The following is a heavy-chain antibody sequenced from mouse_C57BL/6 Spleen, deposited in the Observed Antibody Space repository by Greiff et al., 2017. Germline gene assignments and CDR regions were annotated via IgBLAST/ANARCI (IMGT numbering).Heavy chain of an antibody. J-gene: IGHJ4*01. Sequence: QVQLQQPGAELVKPGASVTMSCKASGYTFTSYWITWVKQRPGHGLEWIGDIYPGSGSTNYNEKFQSKATLTVDTSSSTAYMQLSSLTSEDSAVYYCATMSDGYLFYYAMDYWGQGTSVTVSS. D-gene: IGHD2-3*01. CDR3: ATMSDGYLFYYAMDY. V-gene: IGHV1-55*01. CDR2: IYPGSGST. CDR1: GYTFTSYW.